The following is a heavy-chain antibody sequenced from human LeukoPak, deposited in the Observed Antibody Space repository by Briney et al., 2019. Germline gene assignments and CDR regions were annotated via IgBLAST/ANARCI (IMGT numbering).Heavy chain of an antibody. D-gene: IGHD1-26*01. Sequence: GGSLRLSCAASGFTFSSYEMNWVRQAPGKGLEWVSYISSSGSTIYYADSVKGRFTISRDNAENSLYLQMNSLRAEDTAVYYCARGGIVGATDYWGQGTLVTVSS. CDR1: GFTFSSYE. J-gene: IGHJ4*02. V-gene: IGHV3-48*03. CDR2: ISSSGSTI. CDR3: ARGGIVGATDY.